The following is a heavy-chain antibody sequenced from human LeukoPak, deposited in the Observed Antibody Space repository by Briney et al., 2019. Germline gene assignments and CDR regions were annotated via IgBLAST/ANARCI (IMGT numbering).Heavy chain of an antibody. CDR1: GFTVSSNY. J-gene: IGHJ4*02. V-gene: IGHV3-66*01. D-gene: IGHD4-17*01. CDR3: ARDPDYGALDDY. Sequence: GGSLRLSCAASGFTVSSNYMSWVRQAPGKGLEWVSVIYSGGSTYYADSVKGRFTISRDNSKNTLHLQMNSLRAEDTAVYYCARDPDYGALDDYWGQGTLVTVSS. CDR2: IYSGGST.